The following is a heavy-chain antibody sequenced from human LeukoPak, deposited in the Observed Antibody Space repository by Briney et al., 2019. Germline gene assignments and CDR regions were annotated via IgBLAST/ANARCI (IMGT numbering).Heavy chain of an antibody. D-gene: IGHD6-19*01. Sequence: SETLSLTCTVSGGSISSSSYYWGWIRQPPGKGLEWIGSIYYSGSTYYNPSLKSRVTISVDTSKNQFSLKLSSVTAADTAVYYCARGGAVAGTFPFDYWGQGTLVTVSS. CDR1: GGSISSSSYY. CDR3: ARGGAVAGTFPFDY. J-gene: IGHJ4*02. V-gene: IGHV4-39*01. CDR2: IYYSGST.